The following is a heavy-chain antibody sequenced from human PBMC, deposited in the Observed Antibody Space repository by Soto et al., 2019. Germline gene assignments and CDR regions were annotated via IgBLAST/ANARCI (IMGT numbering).Heavy chain of an antibody. CDR1: GFTFSSYA. V-gene: IGHV3-30-3*01. Sequence: GGSLRLSCAASGFTFSSYAMHWVRQAPGKGLEWVAFISYDGSNKYYADSVKGRFTISRDNSKNTLYLQMNSLRAEDTAVYYCARDLRSHDYGDLVDYWGQGTLVTVSS. D-gene: IGHD4-17*01. CDR3: ARDLRSHDYGDLVDY. J-gene: IGHJ4*02. CDR2: ISYDGSNK.